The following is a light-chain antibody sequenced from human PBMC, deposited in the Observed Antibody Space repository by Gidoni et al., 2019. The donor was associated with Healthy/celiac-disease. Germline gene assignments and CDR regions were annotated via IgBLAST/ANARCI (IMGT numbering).Light chain of an antibody. CDR3: QQYSSTPQRLT. CDR2: WAS. V-gene: IGKV4-1*01. Sequence: DIVMTQSPDSLDVSLGERATSNCKSSQSVLYSSNNKNYLAWYQQKPGQPPKLLIYWASTRESGVPDRFSGSGSGTDFTLTISSLQAEDVAVYYCQQYSSTPQRLTFGGGTKVEIK. J-gene: IGKJ4*01. CDR1: QSVLYSSNNKNY.